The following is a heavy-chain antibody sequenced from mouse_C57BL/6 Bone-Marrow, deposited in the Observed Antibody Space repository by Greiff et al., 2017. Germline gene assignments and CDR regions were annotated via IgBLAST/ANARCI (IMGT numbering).Heavy chain of an antibody. CDR2: IDPDNGDT. J-gene: IGHJ2*01. D-gene: IGHD1-1*01. CDR1: GYTFTDYT. CDR3: TTNYGSDY. V-gene: IGHV1-18*01. Sequence: VQLQQSGPELVKPGASVKIPCKASGYTFTDYTMDWVKQSHGKSLEWIGGIDPDNGDTEYPSKFKGKATLTADTSSNTAYLQLSSLTAEDTAVYYCTTNYGSDYWGQGTTLTVSS.